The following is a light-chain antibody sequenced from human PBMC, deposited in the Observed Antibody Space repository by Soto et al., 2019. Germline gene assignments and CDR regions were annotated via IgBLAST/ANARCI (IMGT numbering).Light chain of an antibody. CDR3: QQYESTPPT. V-gene: IGKV4-1*01. CDR1: QSGLYNSNNKHH. J-gene: IGKJ2*01. Sequence: DIVMTQSPDSLAVSLGERATINCKSSQSGLYNSNNKHHLAWYQQRPGQPPKLLIYWASTRESRVPDRFSGSGSGTDFTLTISSLQAEDVAVYDCQQYESTPPTCGQRTKLEIE. CDR2: WAS.